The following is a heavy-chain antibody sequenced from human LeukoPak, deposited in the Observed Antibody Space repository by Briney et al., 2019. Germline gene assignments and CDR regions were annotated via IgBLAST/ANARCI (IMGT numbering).Heavy chain of an antibody. V-gene: IGHV4-34*01. Sequence: SETLSLTCTVSGGSISGYYWSWIRQPPGKGLEWIGEINHSGSTNYNPSLKSRVTISVDTSKNQFSLKLSSVTAADTAVYYCARESDGSGNYYYYMDVWGKGTTVTISS. J-gene: IGHJ6*03. CDR2: INHSGST. D-gene: IGHD3-10*01. CDR3: ARESDGSGNYYYYMDV. CDR1: GGSISGYY.